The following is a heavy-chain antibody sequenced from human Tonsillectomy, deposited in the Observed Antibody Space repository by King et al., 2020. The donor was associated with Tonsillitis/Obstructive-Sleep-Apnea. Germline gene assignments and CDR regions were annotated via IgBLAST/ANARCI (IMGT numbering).Heavy chain of an antibody. J-gene: IGHJ4*02. V-gene: IGHV3-48*03. CDR2: ISSSGSTI. Sequence: VQLVESGGGLVQPGGSLRLSCAASGFTFSSYEMNWVRQAPGKGREWVSYISSSGSTIYYADSVKGRFTISRDNAKNSLYLQMNSLRAEDTAVYYCARDLGVQLWADDYWGQGTLVTVSS. CDR1: GFTFSSYE. D-gene: IGHD5-18*01. CDR3: ARDLGVQLWADDY.